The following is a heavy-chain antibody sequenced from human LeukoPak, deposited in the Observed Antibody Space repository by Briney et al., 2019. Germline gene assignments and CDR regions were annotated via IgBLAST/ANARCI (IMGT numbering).Heavy chain of an antibody. Sequence: PSETLSLTCTVSGGSISSYYWSWIRQPAGKGLEWIGRIYTSGSTNYNPSLKSRVTMSVDTSKNQFSLKLSSVTAADTAVYYCARDQRPYYYDSSGYYPFDYWGQGTLVTVSS. V-gene: IGHV4-4*07. CDR3: ARDQRPYYYDSSGYYPFDY. CDR2: IYTSGST. D-gene: IGHD3-22*01. J-gene: IGHJ4*02. CDR1: GGSISSYY.